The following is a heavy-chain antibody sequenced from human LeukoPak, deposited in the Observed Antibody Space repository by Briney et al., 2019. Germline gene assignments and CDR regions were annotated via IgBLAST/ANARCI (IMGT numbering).Heavy chain of an antibody. CDR1: GFTFSSYA. CDR2: ISGSGGST. J-gene: IGHJ6*02. V-gene: IGHV3-23*01. Sequence: GGSLRLSCAASGFTFSSYAMSWVRQAPGKGLEWVSAISGSGGSTYYADSVKGRFTISGDNSKNTLYLQMNSLRAEDTAVYYCAKIFGVVIIRYYYGMDVWGQGTTVTVSS. CDR3: AKIFGVVIIRYYYGMDV. D-gene: IGHD3-3*01.